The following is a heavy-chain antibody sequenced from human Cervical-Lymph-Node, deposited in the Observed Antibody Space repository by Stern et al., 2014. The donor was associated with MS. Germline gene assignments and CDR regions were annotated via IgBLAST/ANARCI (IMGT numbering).Heavy chain of an antibody. D-gene: IGHD6-13*01. CDR2: VYYSCNT. V-gene: IGHV4-39*01. CDR3: ARHVGVSSTWYRWFDS. J-gene: IGHJ5*01. Sequence: QVQLQESGPGLVKPSETLSLTCTVSRDSISSPHYYWAWIRQPPGEGLEWIGSVYYSCNTYYNPSLKSRVTIAVDSSRNQFFLKLTSVIALDTAVYYCARHVGVSSTWYRWFDSWGQGTLVTVSS. CDR1: RDSISSPHYY.